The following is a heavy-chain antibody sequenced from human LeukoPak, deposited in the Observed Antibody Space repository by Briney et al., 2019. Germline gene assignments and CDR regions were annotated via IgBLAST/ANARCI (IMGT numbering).Heavy chain of an antibody. V-gene: IGHV4-34*01. D-gene: IGHD3-9*01. Sequence: SETLSLTCAVYGGSFSGYCWSSIRQPPGKGLEWIGEINHSGSTNYNPSLKSRVTISVDTSKNQFSLKLSSVTAADTAVYYCARATGYLGFDYWGQGTLVTVSP. CDR2: INHSGST. J-gene: IGHJ4*02. CDR3: ARATGYLGFDY. CDR1: GGSFSGYC.